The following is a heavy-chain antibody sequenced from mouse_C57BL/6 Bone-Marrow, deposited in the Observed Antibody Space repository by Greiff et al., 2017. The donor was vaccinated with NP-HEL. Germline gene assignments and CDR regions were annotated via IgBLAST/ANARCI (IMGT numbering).Heavy chain of an antibody. CDR3: ARGVYCGSSAVYVDY. V-gene: IGHV1-34*01. J-gene: IGHJ2*01. CDR1: GYTFTDYY. Sequence: DVQLQESGPELVKPGASVKMSCKASGYTFTDYYMHWVKQSHGKSLEWIGYIYPNNGGNGYIQKFKGKATLTVDKSSSTAYIELRSLTSEDSAVYYGARGVYCGSSAVYVDYGGQGTTLTVSS. CDR2: IYPNNGGN. D-gene: IGHD1-1*01.